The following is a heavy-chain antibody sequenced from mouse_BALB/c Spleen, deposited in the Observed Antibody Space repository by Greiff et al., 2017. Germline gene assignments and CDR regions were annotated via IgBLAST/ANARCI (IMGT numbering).Heavy chain of an antibody. CDR3: ARGVGFAY. CDR1: GFTFSSYA. D-gene: IGHD1-1*02. V-gene: IGHV5-9-4*01. Sequence: EVHLVESGGGLVKPGGSLKLSCAASGFTFSSYAMSWVRQTPEKRLEWVASISSGGSYTYYPDTVTGRFTISRDNAKNTLYLEMSSLRSEDTAMYYCARGVGFAYWGQGTLVTVSA. CDR2: ISSGGSYT. J-gene: IGHJ3*01.